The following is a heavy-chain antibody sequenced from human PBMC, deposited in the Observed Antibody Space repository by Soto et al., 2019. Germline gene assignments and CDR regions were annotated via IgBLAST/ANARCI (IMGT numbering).Heavy chain of an antibody. CDR3: ARESGNYFDD. CDR1: GGTFISHA. J-gene: IGHJ4*02. CDR2: IIPIFGTT. D-gene: IGHD3-10*01. Sequence: QVQLVQSGAEVKKPGSSLKVSCKASGGTFISHAISWLRQAPGQGLEWVGGIIPIFGTTNYAQKFQGRITPTADKSTSTAYMELTSLRTDYTAVYYCARESGNYFDDWGQGTLVTVSS. V-gene: IGHV1-69*06.